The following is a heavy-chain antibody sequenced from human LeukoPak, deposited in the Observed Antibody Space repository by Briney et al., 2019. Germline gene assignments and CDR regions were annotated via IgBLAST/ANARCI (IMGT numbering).Heavy chain of an antibody. CDR2: ISYDGSNK. V-gene: IGHV3-30-3*01. CDR1: GFTFSSYA. D-gene: IGHD1-26*01. CDR3: ARDLVGATGH. Sequence: GGSLRLSCAASGFTFSSYAMHWVRQAPGKGLEWVAVISYDGSNKYYADSVKGRFTISRDNSKNTLYLQMNSLRAEDTAVYYCARDLVGATGHWGQGTLVTVSS. J-gene: IGHJ4*02.